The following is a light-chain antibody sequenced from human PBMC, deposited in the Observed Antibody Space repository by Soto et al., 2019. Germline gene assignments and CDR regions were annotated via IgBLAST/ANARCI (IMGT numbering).Light chain of an antibody. Sequence: QSALTQPASVSGSPGQSITISCTGTSSDVGGYNYVSCYQQHPGKAPKLMIYEVSNRPSGVSNRFSGSKSGNTASLTISGLQAEDEADYYCISYTSNSTLVFGGGTKVTVL. CDR2: EVS. V-gene: IGLV2-14*01. CDR3: ISYTSNSTLV. J-gene: IGLJ2*01. CDR1: SSDVGGYNY.